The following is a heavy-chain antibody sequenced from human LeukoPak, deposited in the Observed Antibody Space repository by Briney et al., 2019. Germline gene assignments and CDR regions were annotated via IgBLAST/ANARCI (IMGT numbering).Heavy chain of an antibody. J-gene: IGHJ3*02. CDR2: ISSSGSTI. D-gene: IGHD5-18*01. CDR1: GFTFSNAW. CDR3: ARDDRVTYYDAFDI. Sequence: GGSLRLSCAASGFTFSNAWMSWVRQAPGKGLEWVSYISSSGSTIYYADSVKGRFTISRDNAKDSLYLQMNSLRAEDTAVYYCARDDRVTYYDAFDIWGQGTMVTVSS. V-gene: IGHV3-11*01.